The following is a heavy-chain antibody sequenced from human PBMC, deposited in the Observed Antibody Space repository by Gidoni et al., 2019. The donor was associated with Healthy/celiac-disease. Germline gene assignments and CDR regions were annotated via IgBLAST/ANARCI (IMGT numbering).Heavy chain of an antibody. CDR2: LYHSGST. D-gene: IGHD6-13*01. V-gene: IGHV4-38-2*02. CDR3: ARESAAGTLYYYYGMDV. CDR1: GYSISSGYY. J-gene: IGHJ6*02. Sequence: QVQLQESGPGLVKPSETLSLTCAVPGYSISSGYYGGWIRQPPGKGLEWSGSLYHSGSTYYNPSLKSRVTISVDTSKNQFSLKLSSVTAADTAVYYCARESAAGTLYYYYGMDVWGQGPTVTVSS.